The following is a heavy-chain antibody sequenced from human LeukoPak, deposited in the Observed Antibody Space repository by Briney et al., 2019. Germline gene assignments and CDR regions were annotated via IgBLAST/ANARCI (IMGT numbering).Heavy chain of an antibody. J-gene: IGHJ4*02. D-gene: IGHD2-2*01. CDR2: IKKDGSEK. CDR3: VSCGTTTCIIRFDH. Sequence: GGSLRLSCVASGFTSSAFWMSWVRRPPGKGLEWVANIKKDGSEKEYVDSVKGRFTISRDNAKNSLYLQMNSLRAEDTAVYYCVSCGTTTCIIRFDHWGQGTLVTVSS. CDR1: GFTSSAFW. V-gene: IGHV3-7*01.